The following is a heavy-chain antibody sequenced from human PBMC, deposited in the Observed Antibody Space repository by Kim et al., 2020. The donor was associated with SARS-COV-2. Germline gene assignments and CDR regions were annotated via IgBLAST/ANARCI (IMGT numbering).Heavy chain of an antibody. Sequence: LSLTCAASGFTFSSYGMHWVRQAPGKGLEWVACISNDGSYTHHADSVKGRFTISRDNSNNMLFLQMNSLRGEDTAVYYCAKEIHVATAMWGQGTLVTVSS. J-gene: IGHJ4*02. D-gene: IGHD5-18*01. CDR3: AKEIHVATAM. CDR1: GFTFSSYG. CDR2: ISNDGSYT. V-gene: IGHV3-30*18.